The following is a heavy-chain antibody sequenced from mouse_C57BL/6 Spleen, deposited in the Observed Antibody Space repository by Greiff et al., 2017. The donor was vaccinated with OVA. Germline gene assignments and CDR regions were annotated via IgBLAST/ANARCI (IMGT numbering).Heavy chain of an antibody. J-gene: IGHJ2*01. V-gene: IGHV7-3*01. CDR1: GFTFTDYY. CDR2: IRNKANGYTT. Sequence: EVQLVESGGGLVQPGGSLSLSCAASGFTFTDYYMSWVRQPPGKALEWVGFIRNKANGYTTEYSASVKGRFTISRDNSQSILYLQRNALRAEDSATYYCARGSYDYWGQGTTLTVSS. CDR3: ARGSYDY. D-gene: IGHD1-1*01.